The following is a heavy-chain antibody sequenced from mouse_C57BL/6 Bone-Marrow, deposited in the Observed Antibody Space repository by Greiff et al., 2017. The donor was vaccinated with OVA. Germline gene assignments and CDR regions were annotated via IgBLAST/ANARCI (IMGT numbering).Heavy chain of an antibody. V-gene: IGHV14-4*01. CDR1: GFNIKDDY. CDR3: TTGDLLLRPDFDY. CDR2: IDPENGDT. Sequence: VQLQQSGAELVRPGASVTLSCPSSGFNIKDDYMHWVKQRPEQGLEWIGWIDPENGDTEYASKFQGKATITADTSSNTAYLQRSSLTSEDTAVYYCTTGDLLLRPDFDYWGQGTTLTVSS. J-gene: IGHJ2*01. D-gene: IGHD1-1*01.